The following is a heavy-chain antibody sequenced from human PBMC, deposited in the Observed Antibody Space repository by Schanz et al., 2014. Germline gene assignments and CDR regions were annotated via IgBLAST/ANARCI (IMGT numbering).Heavy chain of an antibody. CDR3: ASYDNSGPYYLNH. CDR2: VRTKDNHYAT. D-gene: IGHD4-4*01. J-gene: IGHJ5*02. CDR1: GFTFSDSW. Sequence: EVQLVESGGGLVQPGGSLRLSCAASGFTFSDSWMHWVRQASGKGLEWVGRVRTKDNHYATSYGASVSGRFTISRDDSKNTAYLQMNSLRTGDTAMYYCASYDNSGPYYLNHWGRGTLVTVSS. V-gene: IGHV3-73*02.